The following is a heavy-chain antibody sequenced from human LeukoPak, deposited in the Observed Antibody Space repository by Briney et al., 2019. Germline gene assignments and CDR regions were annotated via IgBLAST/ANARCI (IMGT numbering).Heavy chain of an antibody. J-gene: IGHJ4*02. CDR3: PKDHCSSSSCYPYFVY. V-gene: IGHV3-23*01. CDR1: GFTFSCYA. Sequence: GGFLRLSCAASGFTFSCYAMSWVRQAPGKGLEWVSAISGSGGSTYYADSVKGRFTISRDNSKNTLYLQMNSLRAEYTAVYYCPKDHCSSSSCYPYFVYWGQGAMVADSS. D-gene: IGHD2-2*01. CDR2: ISGSGGST.